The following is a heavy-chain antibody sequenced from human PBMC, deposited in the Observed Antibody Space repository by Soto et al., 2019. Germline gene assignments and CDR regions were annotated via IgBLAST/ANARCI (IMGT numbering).Heavy chain of an antibody. CDR2: ISYDGSNK. V-gene: IGHV3-30*18. CDR1: GFTFSSYG. J-gene: IGHJ6*02. D-gene: IGHD3-3*01. Sequence: GGSLRLSCAASGFTFSSYGMHWVRQAPGKGLEWVAVISYDGSNKYYADSVKGRFTISRDNSKNTLYLQMNSLRAEDTAVYYCAKDSKLEWLSQNPSYYYYGMDVWGQGTTVTVSS. CDR3: AKDSKLEWLSQNPSYYYYGMDV.